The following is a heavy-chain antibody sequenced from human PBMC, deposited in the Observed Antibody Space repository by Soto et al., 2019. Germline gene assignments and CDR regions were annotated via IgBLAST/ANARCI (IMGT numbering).Heavy chain of an antibody. V-gene: IGHV1-69*01. Sequence: QVQLVQSGAEVKKPGSSVKVSCKASGGNFNSYAISWVRQAPGQGLEWLGGIIPIFSSANYAQKFQGRLTITADESTSTAYMDLSSLTTDDTAVYYCAKKTGASYILHGMAVWGQGTTVTVSS. CDR2: IIPIFSSA. CDR3: AKKTGASYILHGMAV. D-gene: IGHD2-21*01. J-gene: IGHJ6*02. CDR1: GGNFNSYA.